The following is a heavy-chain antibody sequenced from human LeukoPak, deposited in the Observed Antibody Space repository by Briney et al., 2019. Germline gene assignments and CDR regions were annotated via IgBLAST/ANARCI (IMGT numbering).Heavy chain of an antibody. J-gene: IGHJ4*02. V-gene: IGHV3-30*04. CDR2: ISYDGSNK. CDR1: GFTFSGYA. Sequence: GGSLRLSCAASGFTFSGYAMHWVRQAPGKGLEWVAVISYDGSNKCYADSVKGRFTISRDNSKNTLYLQMNSLRAEDTAVYYCAREQVTSFDYWGQGTLVTVSS. CDR3: AREQVTSFDY. D-gene: IGHD4-17*01.